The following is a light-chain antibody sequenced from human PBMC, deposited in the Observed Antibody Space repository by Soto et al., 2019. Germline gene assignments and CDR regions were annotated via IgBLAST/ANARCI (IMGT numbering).Light chain of an antibody. J-gene: IGKJ4*01. CDR1: QSVSSSY. CDR2: GAS. CDR3: QQYGSSPLT. V-gene: IGKV3-20*01. Sequence: EIVLTQSPGTLSLSPGERATLSCRASQSVSSSYLAWYQQKPGQAPRLLIYGASDRATGTPDRFSGSGFGTQFTLTISGLEPEDFAVYFCQQYGSSPLTFGGGTKVDIK.